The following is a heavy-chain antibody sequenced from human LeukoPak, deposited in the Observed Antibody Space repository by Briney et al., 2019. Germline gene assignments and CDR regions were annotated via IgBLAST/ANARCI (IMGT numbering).Heavy chain of an antibody. V-gene: IGHV3-20*04. D-gene: IGHD3-22*01. CDR1: GFTFDDYG. CDR2: INWNGGST. J-gene: IGHJ4*02. CDR3: AREGGFYDSSGYYLTFDY. Sequence: PGGSLRLSCAASGFTFDDYGMSWVRQAPGKGLEWVSGINWNGGSTGYADSVKGRFTISRDNAKNSLYLQMNSLRAEDTAVYYCAREGGFYDSSGYYLTFDYWGQGTLVTVSS.